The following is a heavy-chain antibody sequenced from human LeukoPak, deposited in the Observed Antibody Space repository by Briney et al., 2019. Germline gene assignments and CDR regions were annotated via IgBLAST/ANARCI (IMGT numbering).Heavy chain of an antibody. CDR2: IWYDGSNK. J-gene: IGHJ4*02. Sequence: GGSLRPSCAASGFTFSSYGMHWVRQAPGKGLEWAAVIWYDGSNKYYADSVKGRFTISRDNSKNTLYLQMNSLRAEDTAVYYCAKDRLRGYSYGLSDYWGQGTLVTVSS. CDR3: AKDRLRGYSYGLSDY. D-gene: IGHD5-18*01. V-gene: IGHV3-33*06. CDR1: GFTFSSYG.